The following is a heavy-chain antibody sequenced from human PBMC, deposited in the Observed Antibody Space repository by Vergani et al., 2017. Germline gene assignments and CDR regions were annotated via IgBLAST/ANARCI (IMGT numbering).Heavy chain of an antibody. J-gene: IGHJ6*02. CDR3: ARDLHYDILTGYISYYYYYGMDV. Sequence: EVQLVESGGGLVQPGGSLRLSCAASGFTFSSYEMSWVRQAPGKGLEWVSAISGSGGSTYYADSVKGRFTISRDNAKNSLYLQMNSLRAEDTAVYYCARDLHYDILTGYISYYYYYGMDVWGQGTTVTVSS. V-gene: IGHV3-48*03. CDR2: ISGSGGST. CDR1: GFTFSSYE. D-gene: IGHD3-9*01.